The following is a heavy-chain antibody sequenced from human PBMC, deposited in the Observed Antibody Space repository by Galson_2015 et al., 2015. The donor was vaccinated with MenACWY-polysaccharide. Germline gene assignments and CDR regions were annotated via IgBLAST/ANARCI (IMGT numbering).Heavy chain of an antibody. CDR3: ARAGRSSLGYRYYYLMVV. J-gene: IGHJ6*03. CDR1: GFTFSSYW. D-gene: IGHD3-16*02. V-gene: IGHV3-74*01. Sequence: SLRLSCAASGFTFSSYWMHWVRQAPGKGLVWVSRINSDGSSTSYADSVKGRFTISRDNAKNTLYLQMNSLRAEDTAVYYCARAGRSSLGYRYYYLMVVGGKASTVTVSS. CDR2: INSDGSST.